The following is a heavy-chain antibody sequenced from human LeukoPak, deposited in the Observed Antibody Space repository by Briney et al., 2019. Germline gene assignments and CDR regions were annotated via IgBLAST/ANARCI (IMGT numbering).Heavy chain of an antibody. Sequence: PSETLSLTCTVSGGSISSYYWSWIRQPPGKGLEWIGYIYYSGSTNYNPSLKSRVTISVDTSKNQFSLKLSSVTAADTAVYYCARDARREEWLVPLDYWGQGTLVTVSS. D-gene: IGHD6-19*01. CDR2: IYYSGST. CDR1: GGSISSYY. J-gene: IGHJ4*02. V-gene: IGHV4-59*01. CDR3: ARDARREEWLVPLDY.